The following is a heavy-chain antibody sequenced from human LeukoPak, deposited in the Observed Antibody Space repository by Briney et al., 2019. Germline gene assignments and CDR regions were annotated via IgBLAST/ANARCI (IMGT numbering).Heavy chain of an antibody. Sequence: GASVKVSCKASGYTFTSYSFSWVRHAPAPGHERMGFISAYHGNTNYAQKLQGRVTITTDTSTSTAYMELRSLRSDDTAVYYCARDREQRLAYSFDYWGQGTLVTVSS. D-gene: IGHD6-19*01. CDR2: ISAYHGNT. CDR3: ARDREQRLAYSFDY. J-gene: IGHJ4*02. CDR1: GYTFTSYS. V-gene: IGHV1-18*01.